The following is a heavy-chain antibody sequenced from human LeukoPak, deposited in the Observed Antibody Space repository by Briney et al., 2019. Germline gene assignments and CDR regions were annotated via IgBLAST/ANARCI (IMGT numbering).Heavy chain of an antibody. CDR2: IYYSGST. V-gene: IGHV4-30-4*08. D-gene: IGHD3-22*01. CDR1: GGSISSGDYY. CDR3: ARDSSGPGVDY. Sequence: PSETLSPTCTVSGGSISSGDYYWSWIRQPPGKGLEWIGYIYYSGSTYYNPSLKSRVTISVDTSKNQFSLKLSSVTAADTAVYYCARDSSGPGVDYWGQGTLVTVSS. J-gene: IGHJ4*02.